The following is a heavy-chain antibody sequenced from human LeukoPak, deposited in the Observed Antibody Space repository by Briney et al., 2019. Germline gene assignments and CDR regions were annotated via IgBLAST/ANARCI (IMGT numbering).Heavy chain of an antibody. CDR2: TGLSSSYI. V-gene: IGHV3-21*01. CDR3: ARERSHCSGATRSLDL. Sequence: PGGSPRLSCAASGFSLSIYDMVWVRQAPGKGLEWIASTGLSSSYIGYADSVKGRFTISRDNGENSVYLQMNSLRAEDTAVYFCARERSHCSGATRSLDLWGQGTLVTVSS. CDR1: GFSLSIYD. D-gene: IGHD2-15*01. J-gene: IGHJ5*02.